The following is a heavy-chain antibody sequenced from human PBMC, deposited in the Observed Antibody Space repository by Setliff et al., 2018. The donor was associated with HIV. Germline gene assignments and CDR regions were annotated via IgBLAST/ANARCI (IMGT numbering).Heavy chain of an antibody. V-gene: IGHV3-23*01. CDR3: AKDRGFGELSYYMDV. CDR2: ISGSGDIT. J-gene: IGHJ6*03. D-gene: IGHD3-10*01. Sequence: GESLKISCAASGFSFRSYAVSWVRQAPGKGLEWVSVISGSGDITYYRESVKGRFTVSRDNSNNTVYLQMNSLRAEDTAVYYCAKDRGFGELSYYMDVWGKGTTVTVSS. CDR1: GFSFRSYA.